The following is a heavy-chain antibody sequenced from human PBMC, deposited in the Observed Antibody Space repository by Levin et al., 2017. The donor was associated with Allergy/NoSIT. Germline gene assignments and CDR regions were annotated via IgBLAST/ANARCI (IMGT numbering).Heavy chain of an antibody. CDR1: GLTFSNYG. CDR3: AKGTDLLDWYFDL. CDR2: ISYDGSSK. J-gene: IGHJ2*01. V-gene: IGHV3-30*18. Sequence: AGGSLRLSCAASGLTFSNYGMHWVRQAPGKGLEWLTVISYDGSSKYYSESVKGRFTISRDDSKKTLYLQMNSLRPEDTAVYYCAKGTDLLDWYFDLWGRGTLVTVSS. D-gene: IGHD3-3*01.